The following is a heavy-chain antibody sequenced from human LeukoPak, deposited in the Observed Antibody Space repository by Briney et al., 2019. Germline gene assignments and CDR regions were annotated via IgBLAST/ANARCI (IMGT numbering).Heavy chain of an antibody. Sequence: SETLSLTCAVYGGSFSGYYWSWIRQPPGKGLEWIGEINHSGSTNYNPSLKSRVTISVDTSKNQFSLKLSSVTAADTAAYYCATFRDGYNNWGQGTLVTVSS. D-gene: IGHD5-12*01. CDR3: ATFRDGYNN. CDR1: GGSFSGYY. CDR2: INHSGST. J-gene: IGHJ4*02. V-gene: IGHV4-34*01.